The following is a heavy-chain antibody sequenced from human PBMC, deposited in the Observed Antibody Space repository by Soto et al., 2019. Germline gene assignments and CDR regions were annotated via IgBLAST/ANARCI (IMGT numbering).Heavy chain of an antibody. Sequence: ASVKVSCKVSGYTLTELSMHWVRQAPGKGLVWMGGFDPEDGETIYAQKFQGRVTMTEDASTDTAYMELSSLRSEDTAVYYCATVGGNRYYYYYYGMDVWGQGTTVTVSS. D-gene: IGHD2-15*01. V-gene: IGHV1-24*01. CDR2: FDPEDGET. CDR1: GYTLTELS. J-gene: IGHJ6*02. CDR3: ATVGGNRYYYYYYGMDV.